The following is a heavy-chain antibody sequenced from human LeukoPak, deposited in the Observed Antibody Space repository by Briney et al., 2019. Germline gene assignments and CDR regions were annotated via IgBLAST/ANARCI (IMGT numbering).Heavy chain of an antibody. CDR1: GDSISSSEKY. Sequence: PSETLSLTCTVSGDSISSSEKYWGWVRQPPGKGLEWIGSIYYSGNTYYNPSLQSRVTISVGTSKNQFSLKLNSVTAADTAVYYCASFYCSGGSCYQYYSYYYMDVWGKGTTVTISS. D-gene: IGHD2-15*01. J-gene: IGHJ6*03. V-gene: IGHV4-39*01. CDR3: ASFYCSGGSCYQYYSYYYMDV. CDR2: IYYSGNT.